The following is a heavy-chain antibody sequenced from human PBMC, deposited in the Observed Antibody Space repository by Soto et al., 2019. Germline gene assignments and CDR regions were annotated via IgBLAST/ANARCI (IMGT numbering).Heavy chain of an antibody. Sequence: EVQLVESGGGLVKPGGSLRLSCISSGFTFRTYTMNWVRQAPGKGLEWVSGIRGFSPYTFYAESVKGRFTISRDNAKNSLYLQIDSLRAEDTAVYYCARDRGYDAHDYYSNAMAVWGQGTTVTVSS. CDR2: IRGFSPYT. CDR3: ARDRGYDAHDYYSNAMAV. J-gene: IGHJ6*02. V-gene: IGHV3-21*01. CDR1: GFTFRTYT. D-gene: IGHD5-12*01.